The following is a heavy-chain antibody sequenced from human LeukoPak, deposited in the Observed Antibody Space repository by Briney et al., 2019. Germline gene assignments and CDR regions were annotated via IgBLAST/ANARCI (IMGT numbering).Heavy chain of an antibody. V-gene: IGHV3-33*01. CDR2: IWKDGSKA. Sequence: GGSLRLSCEMSPFIFTGFAVHWVRQAPGEGLEWVAVIWKDGSKAFYGDAVRGRLTLARDNSKSTVFLEMNSLRAGDTAVYYCGRGNKSFDRWGQGTLVIVS. CDR1: PFIFTGFA. CDR3: GRGNKSFDR. J-gene: IGHJ1*01. D-gene: IGHD1/OR15-1a*01.